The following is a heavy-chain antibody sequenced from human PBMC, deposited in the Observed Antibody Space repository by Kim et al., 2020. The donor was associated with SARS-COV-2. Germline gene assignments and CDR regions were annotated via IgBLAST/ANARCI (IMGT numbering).Heavy chain of an antibody. CDR2: ISYDGSNK. D-gene: IGHD3-22*01. Sequence: GGSLRLSCAASGFTFSSYAMHWVRQAPGKGLEWVAVISYDGSNKYYADSVKGRFTISRDNSKNTLYLQMNSLRAEDTAVYYCARGRLKYYYDSSGYPYWGQGTLVTVSS. CDR1: GFTFSSYA. V-gene: IGHV3-30-3*01. J-gene: IGHJ4*02. CDR3: ARGRLKYYYDSSGYPY.